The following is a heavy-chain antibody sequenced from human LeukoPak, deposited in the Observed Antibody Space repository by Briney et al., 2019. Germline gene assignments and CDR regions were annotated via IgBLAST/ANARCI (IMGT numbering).Heavy chain of an antibody. CDR2: VFYDGSNT. J-gene: IGHJ4*02. V-gene: IGHV3-30*18. CDR3: AKHSGLYYFDY. Sequence: GGSLRLSCAASGFTFSSYSMNWVRQAPGKGLEWVAVVFYDGSNTYYADSVKGRFTISRDNSKNTLYLQMNSLRTEDTATYYCAKHSGLYYFDYWGQGTLVTVSS. CDR1: GFTFSSYS. D-gene: IGHD3-10*01.